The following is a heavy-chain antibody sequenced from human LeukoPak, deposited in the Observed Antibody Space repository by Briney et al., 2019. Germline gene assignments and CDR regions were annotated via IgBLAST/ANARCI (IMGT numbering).Heavy chain of an antibody. CDR2: INTNTGNP. Sequence: ASAKVSCKASGYTFTSYGISWVRQAPGQGLEWMGWINTNTGNPTYAQGFTGRFVFSLDTSVSTAYLQISSLKAEDTAVYYCARDTRIYGAYRFDPWGQGTLVTVSS. J-gene: IGHJ5*02. D-gene: IGHD4-17*01. V-gene: IGHV7-4-1*02. CDR1: GYTFTSYG. CDR3: ARDTRIYGAYRFDP.